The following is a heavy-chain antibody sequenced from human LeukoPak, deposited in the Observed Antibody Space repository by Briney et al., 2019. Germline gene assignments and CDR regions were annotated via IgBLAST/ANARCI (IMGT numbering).Heavy chain of an antibody. CDR3: AKEGGYYDILSNPYYFDY. CDR2: ISYDGSNK. CDR1: GFTFSSYG. Sequence: PGRSLRLSCASFGFTFSSYGMHWVRHAPGKGLEWEAVISYDGSNKYYADSVKGRFTISRDNSKNTLYLQMNSLRAEDTAVYYCAKEGGYYDILSNPYYFDYWGQGTLVTVSS. V-gene: IGHV3-30*18. D-gene: IGHD3-9*01. J-gene: IGHJ4*02.